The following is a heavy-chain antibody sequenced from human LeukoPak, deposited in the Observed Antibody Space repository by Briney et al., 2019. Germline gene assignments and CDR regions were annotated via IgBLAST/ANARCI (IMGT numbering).Heavy chain of an antibody. CDR1: GGSFSGYY. CDR3: ARSGSYYARGDAFDI. D-gene: IGHD1-26*01. Sequence: SETLSLTCAVYGGSFSGYYWSWIRQPPGKGLEWIGEINHSGSTNYNPSLKSRVTISVDTSKNQFSLKLSSVTAEDTAVYYCARSGSYYARGDAFDIWGQGTMVTVSS. V-gene: IGHV4-34*01. CDR2: INHSGST. J-gene: IGHJ3*02.